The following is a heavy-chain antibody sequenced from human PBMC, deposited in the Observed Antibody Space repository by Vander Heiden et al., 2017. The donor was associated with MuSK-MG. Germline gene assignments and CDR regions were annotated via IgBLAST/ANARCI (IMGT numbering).Heavy chain of an antibody. V-gene: IGHV1-46*01. D-gene: IGHD3-10*01. J-gene: IGHJ5*02. CDR1: GYTFSTYY. CDR3: ASRDYGSGSTT. Sequence: QVQLVQSGAEAKKPGASVKVSCKASGYTFSTYYVHWVRQGPGQGIEWMGELNPSGNSTNYAQMFQGRVTMTRDTSTSTIYMELSSLKSEDTAVYYCASRDYGSGSTTWGQGTLVTVSS. CDR2: LNPSGNST.